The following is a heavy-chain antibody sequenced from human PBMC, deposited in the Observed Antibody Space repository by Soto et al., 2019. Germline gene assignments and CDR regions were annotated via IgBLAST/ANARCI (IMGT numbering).Heavy chain of an antibody. J-gene: IGHJ4*02. CDR1: GFTFSSYS. CDR3: ARDVDTAMVYYFDY. CDR2: ISSSSSYI. V-gene: IGHV3-21*01. D-gene: IGHD5-18*01. Sequence: PXGSLRLSCAASGFTFSSYSMNWVRQAPGKGLEWVSSISSSSSYIYYADSVKGRFTISRDNAKNSLYLQMNSLRAEDTAVYYCARDVDTAMVYYFDYWGQGTLVTVSS.